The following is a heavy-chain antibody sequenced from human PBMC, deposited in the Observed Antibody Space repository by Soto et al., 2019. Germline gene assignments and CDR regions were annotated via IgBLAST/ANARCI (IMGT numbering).Heavy chain of an antibody. J-gene: IGHJ4*02. V-gene: IGHV3-23*01. D-gene: IGHD1-26*01. CDR2: ISGSGGST. CDR3: ARRGSGSYYDY. CDR1: VFTFSSYA. Sequence: EVQLLESGGGLVQPGGSLRLSCAASVFTFSSYAMRWVRQAPVKGLEWVSAISGSGGSTYYADSAKGRFTISRDNSKNTLYLQMNSLRAEDTAVYYCARRGSGSYYDYWGQGTLVTVSS.